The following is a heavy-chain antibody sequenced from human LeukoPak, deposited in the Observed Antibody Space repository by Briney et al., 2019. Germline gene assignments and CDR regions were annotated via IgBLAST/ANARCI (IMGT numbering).Heavy chain of an antibody. CDR3: AREYYDSSAYNQEAIDY. Sequence: PGASVKVSCKASGYTFTDYYMHWVRQAPGQRLEWLGWINPNSGGTNYAQKFQGRVTMTRDTSISTAYMELSRLRSDDTAVYYCAREYYDSSAYNQEAIDYWGQGTLVTVSS. D-gene: IGHD3-22*01. CDR1: GYTFTDYY. J-gene: IGHJ4*02. CDR2: INPNSGGT. V-gene: IGHV1-2*02.